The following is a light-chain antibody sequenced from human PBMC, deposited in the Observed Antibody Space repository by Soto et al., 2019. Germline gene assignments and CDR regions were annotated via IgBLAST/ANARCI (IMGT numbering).Light chain of an antibody. V-gene: IGKV1-5*03. Sequence: DIQMTQSPSTPSASVGDRVTITCRASQSISSWLAWYQQKPGKAPKLLIYKASILESGVPSRFSGSGSGTEFTLTISSLQPDDFATYYCQQYNSSPWTFGQGTKVEIK. CDR3: QQYNSSPWT. CDR2: KAS. CDR1: QSISSW. J-gene: IGKJ1*01.